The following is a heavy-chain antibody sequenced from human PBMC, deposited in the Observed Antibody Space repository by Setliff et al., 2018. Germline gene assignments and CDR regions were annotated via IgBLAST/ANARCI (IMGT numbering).Heavy chain of an antibody. CDR3: AAVGIDAGGGWFDP. CDR2: IYYRGTT. Sequence: PSETLSLTCTVSGGFIRDYYWNWIRQSPGKGLEWIGYIYYRGTTNYNSSLKSRVTISIDMSKNQFSLKLSSATAADTAVYLCAAVGIDAGGGWFDPWGHGIPVTVSS. V-gene: IGHV4-59*01. D-gene: IGHD1-26*01. CDR1: GGFIRDYY. J-gene: IGHJ5*02.